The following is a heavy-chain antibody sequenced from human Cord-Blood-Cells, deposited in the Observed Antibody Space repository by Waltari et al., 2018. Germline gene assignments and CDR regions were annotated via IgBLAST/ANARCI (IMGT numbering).Heavy chain of an antibody. Sequence: QLQLQESGPGLVKPSETLSLTCTVLGGSISSSSYYWGWIRQPPGKGLEWIGSIYYSGSTYYNPSLKSRVTISIDTSKNQFSLKLSSVTAADTAVYYCARRDYDILTGYRLWGQGTLVTVSS. J-gene: IGHJ4*02. CDR3: ARRDYDILTGYRL. V-gene: IGHV4-39*01. D-gene: IGHD3-9*01. CDR1: GGSISSSSYY. CDR2: IYYSGST.